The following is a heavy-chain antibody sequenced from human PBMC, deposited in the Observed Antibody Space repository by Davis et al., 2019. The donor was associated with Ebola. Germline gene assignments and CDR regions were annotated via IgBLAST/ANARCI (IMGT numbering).Heavy chain of an antibody. CDR1: EFTFSSYG. Sequence: GESLKISCAASEFTFSSYGMTWVRQAPGKGLEWVSSISAGGTAPYYADSVKGRFTISRDNSKNTQSLHMDSLRADDTAVYYCAKSFLITGSHMSEFRGVDYWGQGTLVTVSS. CDR2: ISAGGTAP. CDR3: AKSFLITGSHMSEFRGVDY. V-gene: IGHV3-23*01. D-gene: IGHD2-8*02. J-gene: IGHJ4*02.